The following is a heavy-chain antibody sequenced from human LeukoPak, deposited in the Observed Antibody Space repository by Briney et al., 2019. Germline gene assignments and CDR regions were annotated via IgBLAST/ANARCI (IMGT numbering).Heavy chain of an antibody. D-gene: IGHD5-12*01. CDR2: IHPDGSIT. CDR1: GFTISNYW. V-gene: IGHV3-74*03. Sequence: GGSLRLSCVGSGFTISNYWMHWVRQAPGTGLVWVSRIHPDGSITTYAGSVKGRFTISGDNAKNTLYLQMNSLRAEDTAVYYCAPQQTYSPYNWFDPWGQGTLVTVSS. J-gene: IGHJ5*02. CDR3: APQQTYSPYNWFDP.